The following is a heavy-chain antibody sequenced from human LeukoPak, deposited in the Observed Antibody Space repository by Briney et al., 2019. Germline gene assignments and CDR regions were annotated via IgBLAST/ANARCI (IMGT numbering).Heavy chain of an antibody. D-gene: IGHD3-22*01. CDR1: GYTFTSYG. J-gene: IGHJ5*02. V-gene: IGHV1-18*01. CDR2: ISAYNGNT. Sequence: GASVKVSCKASGYTFTSYGISWVRQAPGQGLEWMGWISAYNGNTNYAQKLQGRVTMTTDTSTSTAYMELRSLRSDDTAVYYCARLVVAGYSDNWFDPWGQGTLVTVSS. CDR3: ARLVVAGYSDNWFDP.